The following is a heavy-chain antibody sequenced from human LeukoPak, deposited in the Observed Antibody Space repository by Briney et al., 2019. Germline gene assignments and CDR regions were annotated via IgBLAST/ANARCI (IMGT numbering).Heavy chain of an antibody. V-gene: IGHV3-30*03. CDR1: GFSVNNLY. CDR2: ISYHGSNK. CDR3: AREAVTRSYFDY. D-gene: IGHD4-17*01. Sequence: GGSLRLSCAASGFSVNNLYMSWVRQAPGKGLEWVAVISYHGSNKYYADSVKGRFTISRDNSKNTLYLQLNSLRAEDTAVYYCAREAVTRSYFDYWGQGTLVTVSS. J-gene: IGHJ4*02.